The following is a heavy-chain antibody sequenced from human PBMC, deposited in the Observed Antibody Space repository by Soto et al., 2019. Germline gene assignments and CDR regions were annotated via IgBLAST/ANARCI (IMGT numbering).Heavy chain of an antibody. J-gene: IGHJ6*02. CDR3: ARVSGSYYYGMDV. CDR2: IYHSGST. CDR1: GGSISSSNW. D-gene: IGHD1-26*01. V-gene: IGHV4-4*02. Sequence: QVQLQESGPGLVKPSGTLSLTCAVSGGSISSSNWWSWVRQPPGKGLEWIGEIYHSGSTNYNPSLKSRTTISVDKSKNPFSLKLSSVIAADTAVYYCARVSGSYYYGMDVWGQGTTVTVSS.